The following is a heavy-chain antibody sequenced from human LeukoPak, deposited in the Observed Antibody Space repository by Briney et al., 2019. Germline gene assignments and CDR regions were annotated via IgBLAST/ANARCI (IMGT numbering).Heavy chain of an antibody. D-gene: IGHD3-10*01. J-gene: IGHJ4*02. CDR1: GGSISSYY. CDR3: ARGHYGSGSYIDY. CDR2: IYYSGST. V-gene: IGHV4-59*12. Sequence: NPSETLSLTCTVSGGSISSYYWSWIRQPPGKGLEWIGYIYYSGSTNYNPSLKSRVTISVDTSKNQFSLKLSSVTAADTAVYYCARGHYGSGSYIDYWGQGTLVTVSS.